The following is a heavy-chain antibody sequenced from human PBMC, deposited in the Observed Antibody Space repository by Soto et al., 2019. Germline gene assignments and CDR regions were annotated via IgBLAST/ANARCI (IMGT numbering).Heavy chain of an antibody. V-gene: IGHV3-48*01. J-gene: IGHJ4*02. CDR2: ISSSSSTI. D-gene: IGHD6-19*01. CDR1: GFTFSSYS. CDR3: ARDYGVAGTEGNIDY. Sequence: GGSLRLSCAASGFTFSSYSMNWVRQAPGKGLEWVSYISSSSSTIYYADSVKGRFTISRDNAKNSLYLQMNSLRAEDTAVYYCARDYGVAGTEGNIDYWGQGTLVTVSS.